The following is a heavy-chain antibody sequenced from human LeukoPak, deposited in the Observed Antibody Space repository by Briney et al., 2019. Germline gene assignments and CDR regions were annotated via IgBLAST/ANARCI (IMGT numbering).Heavy chain of an antibody. V-gene: IGHV1-69*13. Sequence: GASVKVSCKASGGTFSSYAISWVRQAPGQGLEWMGGIIPIFGTANYAQKFQGRVTITADESTNTAYMELSSLRSEDTAVYYCARETTLRGYSYGSLDYWGQGTLVTVSS. CDR3: ARETTLRGYSYGSLDY. CDR2: IIPIFGTA. D-gene: IGHD5-18*01. CDR1: GGTFSSYA. J-gene: IGHJ4*02.